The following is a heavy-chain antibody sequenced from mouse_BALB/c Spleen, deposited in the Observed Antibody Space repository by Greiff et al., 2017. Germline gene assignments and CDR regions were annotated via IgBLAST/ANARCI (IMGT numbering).Heavy chain of an antibody. CDR1: GFAFSSYD. CDR3: ARHREYGNYAWFAY. J-gene: IGHJ3*01. Sequence: EVQVVESGGGLVKPGGSLKLSCAASGFAFSSYDMSWVRQTPEKRLEWVAYISSGGGSTYYPDTVKGRFTISRDNAKNTLYLQMSSLKSEDTAMYYCARHREYGNYAWFAYWGQGTLVTVSA. CDR2: ISSGGGST. D-gene: IGHD2-10*02. V-gene: IGHV5-12-1*01.